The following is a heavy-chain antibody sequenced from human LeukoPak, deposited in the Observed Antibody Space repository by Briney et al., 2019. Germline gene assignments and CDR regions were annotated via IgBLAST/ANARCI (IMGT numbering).Heavy chain of an antibody. CDR1: GFTFSTYA. CDR3: AKDEGYSYGHDFDY. CDR2: ISGRGGST. V-gene: IGHV3-23*01. D-gene: IGHD5-18*01. J-gene: IGHJ4*02. Sequence: GSLRLSCAASGFTFSTYAMSWVRQAPGKGLEWVSGISGRGGSTYYADSVKGRFTISRDNSKNTLFLQMNSLRAEDTAVYYCAKDEGYSYGHDFDYWGQGTLVTVSS.